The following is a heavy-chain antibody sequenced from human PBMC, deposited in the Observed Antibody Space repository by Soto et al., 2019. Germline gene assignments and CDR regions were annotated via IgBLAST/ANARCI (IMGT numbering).Heavy chain of an antibody. J-gene: IGHJ5*02. D-gene: IGHD1-1*01. CDR1: GASISGFY. V-gene: IGHV4-4*07. Sequence: PSATLSLTCTVSGASISGFYWSWIRKSAGKGLEWIGRIYATGTTDYNPSLKSRVMMSVDTSKKQFSLKLRSVTAADTAVYYCVRDGTKTLRDLFYTWGQGISVTVS. CDR3: VRDGTKTLRDLFYT. CDR2: IYATGTT.